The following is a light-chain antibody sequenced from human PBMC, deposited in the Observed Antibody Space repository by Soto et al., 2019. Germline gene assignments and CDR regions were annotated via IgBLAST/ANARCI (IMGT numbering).Light chain of an antibody. Sequence: QAVVTQEPSLTVSPGGTVTLTCGSSTGAVTSGHYPYWFQQKPGQAPRTLIVDTDNKHYWTPARFSGFLLGGKAALIRSGAQPEDEAEYYCLLSYNGARGVFGPGTKLTVL. CDR3: LLSYNGARGV. J-gene: IGLJ1*01. CDR1: TGAVTSGHY. V-gene: IGLV7-46*01. CDR2: DTD.